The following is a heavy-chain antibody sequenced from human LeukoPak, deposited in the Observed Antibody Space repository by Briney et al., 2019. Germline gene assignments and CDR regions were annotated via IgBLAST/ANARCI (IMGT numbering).Heavy chain of an antibody. J-gene: IGHJ4*02. V-gene: IGHV1-69*13. D-gene: IGHD3-16*02. CDR2: IIPIFGTA. CDR3: ASPRLRLGELSSAQYYFDY. Sequence: SVKVSCKASGGTFSRYAISWVRQAPGQGLEWMGGIIPIFGTANYAQKFQGRVTITSDESTSTAYMELSSLRSEDTAVYYCASPRLRLGELSSAQYYFDYWGQGTLVTVSS. CDR1: GGTFSRYA.